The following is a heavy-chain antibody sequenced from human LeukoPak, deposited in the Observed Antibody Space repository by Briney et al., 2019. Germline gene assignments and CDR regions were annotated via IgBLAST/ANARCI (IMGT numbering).Heavy chain of an antibody. V-gene: IGHV4-4*09. CDR2: IYTSGGT. Sequence: SETLSLTCTVSGDSISSYYWSWIRQPPGKGLEWIGYIYTSGGTNYIPSLKGRVTISIDTSKNQFSLKLSSVTAADSAVYYCARLTRLSTSPDRYCLDYWGQGTLVTVSS. D-gene: IGHD6-6*01. CDR1: GDSISSYY. J-gene: IGHJ4*02. CDR3: ARLTRLSTSPDRYCLDY.